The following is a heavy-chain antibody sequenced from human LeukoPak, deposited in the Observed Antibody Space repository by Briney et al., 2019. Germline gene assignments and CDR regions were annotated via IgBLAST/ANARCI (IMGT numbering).Heavy chain of an antibody. J-gene: IGHJ4*02. CDR3: ARFHRGWYFDY. D-gene: IGHD2-15*01. Sequence: GGSLRLTCVASGFTVSSNSMNWVRQAPGKGLEWVSILFSGGSALYADSVKGRFTISRDNSKNTLYLQMNSLRAEDTAVYYCARFHRGWYFDYWGPGTLVTVSS. CDR2: LFSGGSA. V-gene: IGHV3-53*01. CDR1: GFTVSSNS.